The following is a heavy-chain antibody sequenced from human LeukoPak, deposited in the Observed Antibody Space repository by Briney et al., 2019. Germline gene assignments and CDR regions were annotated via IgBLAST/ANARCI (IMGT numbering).Heavy chain of an antibody. CDR2: ISSSSSYI. V-gene: IGHV3-21*01. D-gene: IGHD4-17*01. CDR3: TRDIVHGDYVSAY. J-gene: IGHJ4*02. Sequence: GSLRLSCAASGFTFSSYSMNWVRQAPGKGLEWVSSISSSSSYIYYADSVKGRFTISRDNAKNSLYLQVNSLRADDTAVYYCTRDIVHGDYVSAYWGQGTLVTVSS. CDR1: GFTFSSYS.